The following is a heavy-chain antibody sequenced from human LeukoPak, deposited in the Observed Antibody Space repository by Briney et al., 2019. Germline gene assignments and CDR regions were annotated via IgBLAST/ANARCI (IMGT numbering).Heavy chain of an antibody. CDR2: ISGSGGST. J-gene: IGHJ4*02. V-gene: IGHV3-23*01. D-gene: IGHD3-10*01. CDR3: AKGFFRARFGEIFDY. Sequence: GGSLRLSCAASGFTFSSYAMSWVRQAPGKGLEWVSAISGSGGSTYYADSVKGRFTISRDNSKNTLYLQMNSLRAGDTAVYYCAKGFFRARFGEIFDYWGQGTLVTVSS. CDR1: GFTFSSYA.